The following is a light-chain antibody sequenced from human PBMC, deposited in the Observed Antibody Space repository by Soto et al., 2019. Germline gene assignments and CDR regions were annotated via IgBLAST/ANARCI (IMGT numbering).Light chain of an antibody. CDR2: EVS. J-gene: IGLJ1*01. CDR1: SSDVGGYNS. V-gene: IGLV2-14*01. CDR3: SSYTSSSLYV. Sequence: QSVLTQPASVSGSPGQSITISCTGTSSDVGGYNSVSWYQQHPGKAPKLMIYEVSNRPSGVSNRFSGSKSGNTASLTISGLQAEDEADYYCSSYTSSSLYVFGTGIKVTVL.